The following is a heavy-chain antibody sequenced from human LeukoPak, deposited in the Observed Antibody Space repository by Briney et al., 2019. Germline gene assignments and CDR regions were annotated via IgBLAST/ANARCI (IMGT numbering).Heavy chain of an antibody. CDR3: AKGLHYYGSGYYFDY. CDR1: GFTFSSYA. D-gene: IGHD3-10*01. V-gene: IGHV3-23*01. CDR2: ISGSGGST. J-gene: IGHJ4*02. Sequence: GGSLRLSCAASGFTFSSYAMSWVRQAPGKGLEWVSAISGSGGSTYYADSVKGRFTISRDNSKNTLYLQMNSLRAEDTAVYYCAKGLHYYGSGYYFDYWGQGTLVTVSS.